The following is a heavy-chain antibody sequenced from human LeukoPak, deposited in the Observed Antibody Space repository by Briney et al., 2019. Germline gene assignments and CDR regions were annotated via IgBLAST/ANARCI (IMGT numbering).Heavy chain of an antibody. CDR2: ISTGSSTI. V-gene: IGHV3-48*01. CDR1: GFTFSSYN. CDR3: AKPPRGYDILTGYYSEYFQH. Sequence: PGGSLRLSCAASGFTFSSYNMNWVRQAPGKGLEWVSYISTGSSTIYYADSVKGRFTISRDNSKNTLYLQMNSLRAEDTAVYYCAKPPRGYDILTGYYSEYFQHWGQGTLVTVSS. J-gene: IGHJ1*01. D-gene: IGHD3-9*01.